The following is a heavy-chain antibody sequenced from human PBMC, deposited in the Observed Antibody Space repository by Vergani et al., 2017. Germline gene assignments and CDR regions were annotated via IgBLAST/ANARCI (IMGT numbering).Heavy chain of an antibody. CDR3: AKDDGASLHDYLDS. V-gene: IGHV3-23*01. CDR1: GFIFTTYA. CDR2: ISTSGDST. D-gene: IGHD4-17*01. J-gene: IGHJ4*02. Sequence: EVQLLESGGGLVQPGGSLRLFCAASGFIFTTYAMSWVRQPPGKGLEWVSAISTSGDSTYYADSVKGRFTISRDNSKDTLYLQMNSLSAEDTAVYYCAKDDGASLHDYLDSWGQGTLVTVSS.